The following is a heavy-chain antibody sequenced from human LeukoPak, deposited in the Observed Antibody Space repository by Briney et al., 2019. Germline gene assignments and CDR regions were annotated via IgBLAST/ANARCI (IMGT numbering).Heavy chain of an antibody. J-gene: IGHJ4*02. V-gene: IGHV4-34*01. CDR1: GGSFSGYY. D-gene: IGHD6-19*01. CDR2: INHSGST. CDR3: ASHSGWYIDY. Sequence: SETLSLTCAVYGGSFSGYYWSWIRQPPGKGLEWIGEINHSGSTNYNPSLKSRVTISVDTSKNQFSLKLSSVTAADTAVYYCASHSGWYIDYWGQGTLVTVSS.